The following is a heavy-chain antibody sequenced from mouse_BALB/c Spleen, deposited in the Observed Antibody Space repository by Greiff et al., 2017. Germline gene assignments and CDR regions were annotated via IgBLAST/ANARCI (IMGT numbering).Heavy chain of an antibody. CDR1: GFTFSSFG. D-gene: IGHD2-4*01. CDR3: ARSRLRGDYYAMDY. CDR2: ISSGSSTI. J-gene: IGHJ4*01. Sequence: EVKLVESGGGLVQPGGSRKLSCAASGFTFSSFGMHWVRQAPEKGLEWVAYISSGSSTIYYADTVKGRFTISRDNPKNTLFLQMTSLRSEDTAMYYCARSRLRGDYYAMDYWGQGTSVTVSS. V-gene: IGHV5-17*02.